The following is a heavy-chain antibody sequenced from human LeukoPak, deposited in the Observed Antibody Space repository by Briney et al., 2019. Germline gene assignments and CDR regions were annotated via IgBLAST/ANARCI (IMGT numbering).Heavy chain of an antibody. Sequence: PGGSLRLSYAASGFNFRQAWMSWVRQAPGKGLEWVGRIKSKTDGGTTDYAAPVKGRFTISRDDSKNTLYLQMNSLKTEDTAVYYCTTDLIPAYSSRILDWGQGTLVTVSS. CDR3: TTDLIPAYSSRILD. V-gene: IGHV3-15*01. D-gene: IGHD6-13*01. CDR1: GFNFRQAW. J-gene: IGHJ4*02. CDR2: IKSKTDGGTT.